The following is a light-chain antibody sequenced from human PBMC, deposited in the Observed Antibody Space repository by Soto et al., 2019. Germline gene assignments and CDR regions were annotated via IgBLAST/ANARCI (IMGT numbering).Light chain of an antibody. J-gene: IGLJ2*01. CDR2: EVS. CDR1: SSDVGGYNY. CDR3: SSYAGSNNFVV. Sequence: QSALTQPPSASGSPGQSVTISCTGTSSDVGGYNYVSWYQQHPGKAPKLMIYEVSKRPSGVPDRFSGSKSDNTASLTVSRLQAEDEADYYCSSYAGSNNFVVFGGGTKLTVL. V-gene: IGLV2-8*01.